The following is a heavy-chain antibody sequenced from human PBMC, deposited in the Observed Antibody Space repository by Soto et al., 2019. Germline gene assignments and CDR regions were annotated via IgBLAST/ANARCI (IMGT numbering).Heavy chain of an antibody. V-gene: IGHV4-59*01. CDR1: GGSISSDY. D-gene: IGHD5-18*01. Sequence: SETLSLTCTVSGGSISSDYWSWIRQSPGKGLQWIGYTYYIGNTNYNPSLESRVTISLDRSKNQFFLKMTSVTAADTAVYYCAKWYGYPNWFGHWGQGLLVTVSS. CDR2: TYYIGNT. CDR3: AKWYGYPNWFGH. J-gene: IGHJ5*02.